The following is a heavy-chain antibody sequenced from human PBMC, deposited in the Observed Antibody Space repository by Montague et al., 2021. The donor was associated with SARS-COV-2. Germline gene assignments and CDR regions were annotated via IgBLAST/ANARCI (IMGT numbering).Heavy chain of an antibody. CDR1: GGSISNYY. V-gene: IGHV4-59*01. J-gene: IGHJ6*02. Sequence: SETLSLTCTVSGGSISNYYWSWIRQSPGKGLEWIAYMYYSGSTKYNPSLTSRATISVDTSKNQFSLTLSSMTAADTAVYYCARARRGTFFGVIGAYDGMDIWGQGTTVTVS. CDR2: MYYSGST. CDR3: ARARRGTFFGVIGAYDGMDI. D-gene: IGHD3-3*01.